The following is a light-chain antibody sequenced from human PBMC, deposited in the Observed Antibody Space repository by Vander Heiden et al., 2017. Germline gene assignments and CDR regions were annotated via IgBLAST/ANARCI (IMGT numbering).Light chain of an antibody. CDR3: QQYYTTLT. CDR2: WAS. J-gene: IGKJ5*01. Sequence: IVMTQSPDPLAVSLGERATINCKSSQSVLYSSNNKNYVAWYRQKPGQPPELLIYWASTRESGVPDRFSGSGSGTDFTLTISSLQAEDVAVYYCQQYYTTLTFGQGTRLEIK. V-gene: IGKV4-1*01. CDR1: QSVLYSSNNKNY.